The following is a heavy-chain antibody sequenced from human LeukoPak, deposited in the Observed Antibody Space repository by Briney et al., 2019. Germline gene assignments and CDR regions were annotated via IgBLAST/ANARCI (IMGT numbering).Heavy chain of an antibody. CDR1: GGSVSSGSYY. Sequence: SETLSLTCTVSGGSVSSGSYYWSWLRQPPGKGLEWFGYIYYSGITNYNPSLKSRVTISVDTSKNQFSLKLSSVTAADTAVYYCAGDLGRSHGMDVWGKGTTVTVSS. CDR2: IYYSGIT. D-gene: IGHD3-16*01. V-gene: IGHV4-61*01. J-gene: IGHJ6*04. CDR3: AGDLGRSHGMDV.